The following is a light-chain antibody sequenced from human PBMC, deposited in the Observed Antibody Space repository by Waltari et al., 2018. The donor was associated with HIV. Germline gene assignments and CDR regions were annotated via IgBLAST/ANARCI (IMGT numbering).Light chain of an antibody. J-gene: IGLJ2*01. CDR3: QSADSSGTHVV. CDR2: KDS. V-gene: IGLV3-25*03. Sequence: SYELTQPPSVSVSPGQTARITCSGDALPKQYAYWYQQKPGQAPVMVIYKDSERPSGIPERFSGSSSGKTVTLTISGVQAEDEADYYYQSADSSGTHVVFGGGTKLTVL. CDR1: ALPKQY.